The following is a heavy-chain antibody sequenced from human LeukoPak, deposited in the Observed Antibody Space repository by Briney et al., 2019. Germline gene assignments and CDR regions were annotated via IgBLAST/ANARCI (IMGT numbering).Heavy chain of an antibody. CDR2: MYTSGST. J-gene: IGHJ4*02. D-gene: IGHD3-9*01. Sequence: SQTLSLTCTVSGGSISSGSYYWSWIRQPAGKGLEWIGRMYTSGSTKYNPSLKSRVTISVDTSKNQFSLKLSSVTAADTAVYYCARGEYYDILTGLVFDYWGQGTLVTVSS. V-gene: IGHV4-61*02. CDR3: ARGEYYDILTGLVFDY. CDR1: GGSISSGSYY.